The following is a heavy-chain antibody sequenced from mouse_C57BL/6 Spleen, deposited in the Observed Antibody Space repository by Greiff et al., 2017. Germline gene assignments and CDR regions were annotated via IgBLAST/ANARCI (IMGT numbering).Heavy chain of an antibody. CDR2: IYPGGSGT. J-gene: IGHJ1*03. D-gene: IGHD1-1*01. V-gene: IGHV1-55*01. CDR1: GYTFTSYW. Sequence: VQLQQSGAELVKPGASVKMSCKASGYTFTSYWITWVKQRPGQGLEWIGDIYPGGSGTNYNPTFKSKATLTVDTSSSTAYMQLSSLTSEDSALYYCVSEGVYYYGIRWYFDVWGTGTTLTGSS. CDR3: VSEGVYYYGIRWYFDV.